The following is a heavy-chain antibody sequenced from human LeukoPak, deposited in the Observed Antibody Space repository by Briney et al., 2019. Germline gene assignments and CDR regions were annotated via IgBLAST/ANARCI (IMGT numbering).Heavy chain of an antibody. Sequence: GGSLRLSCAASGFTFSSYAMSWVRQAPGKGLEWVSAISGSGGSTYYADSVKGRFTIPRDNSKNTLYLQMNSLRAEDTAVYYCAKDGRITMIVVGLNYFDYWGQGTLVTVSS. V-gene: IGHV3-23*01. CDR1: GFTFSSYA. D-gene: IGHD3-22*01. CDR2: ISGSGGST. CDR3: AKDGRITMIVVGLNYFDY. J-gene: IGHJ4*02.